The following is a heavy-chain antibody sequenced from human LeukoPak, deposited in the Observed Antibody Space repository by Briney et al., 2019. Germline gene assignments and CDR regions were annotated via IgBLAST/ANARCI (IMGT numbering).Heavy chain of an antibody. Sequence: PSETLSLTCTVSGGSISSSSYYWGWIRQPPGKGLEWIGSIYYSGSTYYNPSLKSRVTISVDTSKNQFSLKLSSVTAADTAVYYCARVGSGCSSTSCHSAYYYYYMDVWGKGTTVTVSS. V-gene: IGHV4-39*01. CDR3: ARVGSGCSSTSCHSAYYYYYMDV. CDR2: IYYSGST. J-gene: IGHJ6*03. D-gene: IGHD2-2*02. CDR1: GGSISSSSYY.